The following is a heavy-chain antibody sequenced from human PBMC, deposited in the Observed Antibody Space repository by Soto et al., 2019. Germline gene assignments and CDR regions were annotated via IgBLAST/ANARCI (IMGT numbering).Heavy chain of an antibody. Sequence: EVQLVESGGGLVQPGGSLRLSCAASGFTVSGNYMSWVRQAPGKGLEWVSVIYSGGSTYNADSVKGRFTISRDNSKNTLYLQMNSLRAEDTAVYYCARMRRGNDFDYWGQGTLVTVSS. J-gene: IGHJ4*02. CDR1: GFTVSGNY. V-gene: IGHV3-66*01. CDR2: IYSGGST. CDR3: ARMRRGNDFDY. D-gene: IGHD4-4*01.